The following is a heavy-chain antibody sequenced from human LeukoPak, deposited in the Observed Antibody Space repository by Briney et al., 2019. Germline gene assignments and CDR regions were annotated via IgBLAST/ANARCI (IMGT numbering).Heavy chain of an antibody. CDR3: ARGSNIVGTTTYFDF. J-gene: IGHJ4*02. Sequence: GGSLRLSCAASGFTFSSYSMNWVRQAPGKGLEWFSYISSSSSTIYYADSVKGRFSVSRDNAKNSLYLQMNSLRDEDTAVFYCARGSNIVGTTTYFDFWGQGTLVTVSS. V-gene: IGHV3-48*02. CDR1: GFTFSSYS. D-gene: IGHD1-26*01. CDR2: ISSSSSTI.